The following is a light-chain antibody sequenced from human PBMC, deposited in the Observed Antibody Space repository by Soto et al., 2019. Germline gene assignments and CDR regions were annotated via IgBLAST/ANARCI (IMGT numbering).Light chain of an antibody. V-gene: IGLV2-14*03. J-gene: IGLJ1*01. CDR2: DVY. Sequence: QSVLTQPASVSGSPGQSIAISCTGVRTDVDGYDYVSWYQQHPGQAPQLIIYDVYTRPSGVSHRFSGSKSGDTASLTISGLQADDEADDYCSSYASSTPFYVFGTGTKVTVL. CDR3: SSYASSTPFYV. CDR1: RTDVDGYDY.